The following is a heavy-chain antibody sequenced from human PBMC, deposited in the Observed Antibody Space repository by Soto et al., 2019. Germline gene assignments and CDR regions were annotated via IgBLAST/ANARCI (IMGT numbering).Heavy chain of an antibody. J-gene: IGHJ4*02. Sequence: KSGPTLVNPTQTLTLTCTFSGFSLSTSGVGVGWIRRPPGKALEWLALIYWDDDKRYSPSLKSRLTITKDTSKNQVVLTMTNMDPVDTATYYCAHRRTDTAMVYFDYWGQGTLVTVSS. CDR1: GFSLSTSGVG. CDR3: AHRRTDTAMVYFDY. CDR2: IYWDDDK. V-gene: IGHV2-5*02. D-gene: IGHD5-18*01.